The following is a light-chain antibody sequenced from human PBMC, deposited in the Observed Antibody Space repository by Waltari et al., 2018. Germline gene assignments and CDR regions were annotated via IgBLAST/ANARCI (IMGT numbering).Light chain of an antibody. CDR2: AAS. V-gene: IGKV1-16*02. Sequence: DIQLTPSPSSLSPSVGDRFPITCRASQGIGNYLAWFQQQPGKAPKSLIYAASSLQSGVPSKFSASGSGTDFTLTISSLQPEDSATYYCQQYYSYPVTFGPGTKVEIK. CDR1: QGIGNY. J-gene: IGKJ3*01. CDR3: QQYYSYPVT.